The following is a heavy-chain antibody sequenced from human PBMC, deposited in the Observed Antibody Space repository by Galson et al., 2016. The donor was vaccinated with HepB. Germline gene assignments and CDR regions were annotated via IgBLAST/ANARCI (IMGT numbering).Heavy chain of an antibody. CDR3: ARVRDGYNKYYHYGLDV. V-gene: IGHV1-18*01. CDR1: GYTFTRYG. J-gene: IGHJ6*02. D-gene: IGHD5-24*01. Sequence: SVKVSCKASGYTFTRYGITWVRQAPGQGLEWMGWISAYNGNTNYAQKLQGRVTMTTDTSTSTAYMELRSLRSDDTAVYYCARVRDGYNKYYHYGLDVWGQGTTVTVSS. CDR2: ISAYNGNT.